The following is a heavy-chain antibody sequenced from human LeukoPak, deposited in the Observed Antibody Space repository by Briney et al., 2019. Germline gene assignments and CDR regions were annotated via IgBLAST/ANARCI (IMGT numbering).Heavy chain of an antibody. CDR1: GFTVSSNY. CDR2: LYSGGTT. CDR3: ATTTVTTFYYYYGMAV. Sequence: PGGSLRLSCAASGFTVSSNYMSWVRQAPGKGLEWVSILYSGGTTYYADSVKGRFTISRDNSKNTLYLQMNSLRAEDTAVYYCATTTVTTFYYYYGMAVWGQGTTVTVS. V-gene: IGHV3-53*01. D-gene: IGHD4-17*01. J-gene: IGHJ6*02.